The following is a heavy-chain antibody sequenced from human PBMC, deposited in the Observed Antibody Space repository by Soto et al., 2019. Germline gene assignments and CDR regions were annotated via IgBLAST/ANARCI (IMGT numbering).Heavy chain of an antibody. Sequence: ASVKVSCKASGYTFTSYAMQWVRQAPGQRLEWMGWINAGNGNTKYSQKFQGRVTITRDESTSTAYMELSSLRSEDTAVYYCARESRYCSGGSCYFLPGIDYWGQGTLVTVSS. J-gene: IGHJ4*02. CDR2: INAGNGNT. D-gene: IGHD2-15*01. CDR3: ARESRYCSGGSCYFLPGIDY. V-gene: IGHV1-3*01. CDR1: GYTFTSYA.